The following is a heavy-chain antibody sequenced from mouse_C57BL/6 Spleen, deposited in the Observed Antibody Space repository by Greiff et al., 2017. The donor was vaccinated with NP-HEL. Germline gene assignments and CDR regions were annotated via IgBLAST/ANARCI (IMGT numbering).Heavy chain of an antibody. CDR3: ARGYYGSTNYFDY. Sequence: QVQLKQSGPELVKPGTSVKLSCKASGYTFTSYWMHWVKQRPGQGLEWIGVIDPSDSYTNYNQKFKGKATLTVDTSSSTAYMQLSSLTSEDSAVYYCARGYYGSTNYFDYWGQGTTLTVSS. CDR2: IDPSDSYT. J-gene: IGHJ2*01. D-gene: IGHD1-1*01. CDR1: GYTFTSYW. V-gene: IGHV1-59*01.